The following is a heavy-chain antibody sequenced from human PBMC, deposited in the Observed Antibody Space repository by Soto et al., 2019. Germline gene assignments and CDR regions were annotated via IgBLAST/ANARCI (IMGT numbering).Heavy chain of an antibody. CDR2: IIPISDTT. V-gene: IGHV1-69*01. D-gene: IGHD2-2*01. CDR1: GGTFSSYA. Sequence: QVQLVQSGAEVKKPGSSVKVSCKTSGGTFSSYAISWVRQAPAQGLEWMGGIIPISDTTSYAQKFQGRVTITADESTSTAYMELSSLSSEDTAVYYCARSQGSSTSLEIYYYYYYGMDVWGQGTTVTVSS. CDR3: ARSQGSSTSLEIYYYYYYGMDV. J-gene: IGHJ6*02.